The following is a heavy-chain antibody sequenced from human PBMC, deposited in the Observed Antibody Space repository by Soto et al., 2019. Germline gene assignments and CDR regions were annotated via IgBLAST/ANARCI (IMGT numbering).Heavy chain of an antibody. CDR1: GFTFSSYA. CDR2: ISSSGSTI. J-gene: IGHJ4*02. D-gene: IGHD4-17*01. V-gene: IGHV3-48*01. Sequence: PGGSLRLSCAASGFTFSSYAMHWVRQAPGKGLEWMSDISSSGSTIKYADSVKGRFTISRDNAKNSLYLQMNSLRAEDTAVYYCTSLYSDPRNYWGQGTLVTVSS. CDR3: TSLYSDPRNY.